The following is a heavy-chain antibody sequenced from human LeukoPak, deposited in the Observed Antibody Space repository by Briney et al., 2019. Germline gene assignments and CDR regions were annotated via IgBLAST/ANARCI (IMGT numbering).Heavy chain of an antibody. J-gene: IGHJ4*02. CDR1: GYTFTSYY. CDR3: ARDLFIATSGEGPGY. V-gene: IGHV1-46*01. CDR2: INPSGGS. Sequence: ASVKVSCTASGYTFTSYYIHWVRQAPGQGLEWMGIINPSGGSTQKFQDRVTMTGDTSTSTVYMELSSLRSEDTAVYYCARDLFIATSGEGPGYWGQGTLVTVSS. D-gene: IGHD6-13*01.